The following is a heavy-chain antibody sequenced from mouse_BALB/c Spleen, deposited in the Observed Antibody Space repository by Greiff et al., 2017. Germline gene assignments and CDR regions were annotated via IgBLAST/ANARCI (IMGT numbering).Heavy chain of an antibody. D-gene: IGHD4-1*01. CDR2: ISDGGSYT. CDR1: GFTFSDYY. J-gene: IGHJ3*01. CDR3: ARDMGRWFAY. V-gene: IGHV5-4*02. Sequence: EVQLVESGGGLVKPGGSLKLSCAASGFTFSDYYMYWVRQTPEKRLEWVATISDGGSYTYYPDSVKGRFTISRDNAKNNLYLQMSSLKSEDTAMYYCARDMGRWFAYWGQGTLVTVSA.